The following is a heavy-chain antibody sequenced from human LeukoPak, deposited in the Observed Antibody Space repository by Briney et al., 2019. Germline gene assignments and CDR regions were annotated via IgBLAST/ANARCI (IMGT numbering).Heavy chain of an antibody. D-gene: IGHD3-3*01. CDR3: ARAFRGIFGVFEAFDI. V-gene: IGHV4-4*07. Sequence: SETLSLTCTVSGGSISSYYWSWIRQPAGKGLEWIGRIYSSGSTNYNPSLKSRVTISEDTSKNQFSLKLSSVTAADTAVYYCARAFRGIFGVFEAFDIWGQGTMVTVSS. J-gene: IGHJ3*02. CDR2: IYSSGST. CDR1: GGSISSYY.